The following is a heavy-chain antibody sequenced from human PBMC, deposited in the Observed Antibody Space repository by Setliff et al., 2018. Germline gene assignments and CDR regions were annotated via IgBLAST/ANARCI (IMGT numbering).Heavy chain of an antibody. D-gene: IGHD2-15*01. V-gene: IGHV4-59*01. CDR3: AAVGTAAGGGWFDP. CDR2: THYRGSN. J-gene: IGHJ5*02. CDR1: GGSIRDYY. Sequence: PETLSLTCTASGGSIRDYYWNWIRQSPGKGLEWIGYTHYRGSNNNNSSLKSGVTITIDKSKNQFSLKLSSATAADTAVYFCAAVGTAAGGGWFDPWGRGALVTVSS.